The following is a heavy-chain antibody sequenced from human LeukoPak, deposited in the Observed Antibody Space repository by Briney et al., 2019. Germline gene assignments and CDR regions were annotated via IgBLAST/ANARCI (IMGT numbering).Heavy chain of an antibody. CDR2: IKQDGGEK. CDR1: GFTFRSYW. V-gene: IGHV3-7*01. CDR3: AVVSSDYYSNYPFPR. Sequence: PGGSLRLSCAASGFTFRSYWMSWVRQAPGKGLEWVALIKQDGGEKYYLDSVKGRFTISRDNTENSLYLQMTSLRAEDTAVYFSAVVSSDYYSNYPFPRWGQGTLDTVSS. D-gene: IGHD3-3*01. J-gene: IGHJ1*01.